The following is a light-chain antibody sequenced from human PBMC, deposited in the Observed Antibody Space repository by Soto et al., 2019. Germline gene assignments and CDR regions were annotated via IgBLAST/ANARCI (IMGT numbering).Light chain of an antibody. CDR3: SSYTSSSPVV. CDR2: DVS. V-gene: IGLV2-14*01. Sequence: QSALTQPASVSGSPGQSITISCTGTSSDVGGYNYVSWYPQHPGKAPKLMIYDVSNRPSGVSNRFSGSKSGNTASLTISVLQAEDEADYYCSSYTSSSPVVFGGGTKLTVL. J-gene: IGLJ2*01. CDR1: SSDVGGYNY.